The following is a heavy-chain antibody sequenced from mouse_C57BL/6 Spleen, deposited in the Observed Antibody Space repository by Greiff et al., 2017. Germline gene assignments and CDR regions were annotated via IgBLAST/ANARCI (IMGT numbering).Heavy chain of an antibody. CDR2: ILPGSGST. CDR1: GYTFTGYW. CDR3: ARLDYYGSSYGGYWYFDV. D-gene: IGHD1-1*01. V-gene: IGHV1-9*01. Sequence: QVQLQQSGAELMKPGASVKLSCKATGYTFTGYWIEWVKQRPGHGLEWIGEILPGSGSTNYNEKFKGKATFTTDTSSNTAYMQLSSLTTEDSAIXYCARLDYYGSSYGGYWYFDVWGTGTTVTVSS. J-gene: IGHJ1*03.